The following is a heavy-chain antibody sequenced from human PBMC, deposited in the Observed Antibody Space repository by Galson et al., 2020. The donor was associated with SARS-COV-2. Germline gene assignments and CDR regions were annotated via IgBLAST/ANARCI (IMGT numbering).Heavy chain of an antibody. Sequence: GGSLSLSCAASGFTFSSYAMSWVRQAPGKGLEWVSAISGSGGSTYYADSVKGRFTISRDNSKNTLYLQMNSLRAEDTAVYYCAKDKEATAMVTSPFGAGFDYWGQGTLVTVSS. D-gene: IGHD5-18*01. CDR3: AKDKEATAMVTSPFGAGFDY. V-gene: IGHV3-23*01. CDR2: ISGSGGST. CDR1: GFTFSSYA. J-gene: IGHJ4*02.